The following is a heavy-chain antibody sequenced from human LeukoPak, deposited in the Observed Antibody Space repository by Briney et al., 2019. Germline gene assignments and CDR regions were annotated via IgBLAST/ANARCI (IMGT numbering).Heavy chain of an antibody. Sequence: GGSLRLSCAASGFTFSSYSMNWVRQAPGKGLEWVSYISSSGSTIYYADSVKGRFTISRDNAKNSLYLQMNSLRAEDTAVYYCARDSVVNLDYWGQGTLVTVSS. CDR3: ARDSVVNLDY. CDR2: ISSSGSTI. D-gene: IGHD4-23*01. J-gene: IGHJ4*02. CDR1: GFTFSSYS. V-gene: IGHV3-48*04.